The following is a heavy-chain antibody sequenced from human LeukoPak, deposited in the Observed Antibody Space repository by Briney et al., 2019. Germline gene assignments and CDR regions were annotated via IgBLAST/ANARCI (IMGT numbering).Heavy chain of an antibody. V-gene: IGHV4-59*01. J-gene: IGHJ4*02. CDR3: ARERNWGNFDY. CDR1: GGSISSYY. D-gene: IGHD7-27*01. Sequence: PSETLSLTCTVSGGSISSYYWSWIRQPPGKGLEWIGYIYYSGSTNYNPSLKSRVTISVDTSKNQFSLKLSSVTAADTAVYYCARERNWGNFDYWGQGTLVTVTS. CDR2: IYYSGST.